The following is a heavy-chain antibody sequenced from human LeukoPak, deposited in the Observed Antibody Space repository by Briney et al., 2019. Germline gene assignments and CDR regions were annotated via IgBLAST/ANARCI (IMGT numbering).Heavy chain of an antibody. D-gene: IGHD3-22*01. Sequence: GGSLRLSCAASGFTFSTYGIHWVRQAPGKGLEWVAVISYDGSNKYYADSVKGRFTISRDNSKNTLYLQMNSLRAEGTAVYYCAKSTHSSGYGDSFDIWGQGTMVTVSS. V-gene: IGHV3-30*18. CDR3: AKSTHSSGYGDSFDI. J-gene: IGHJ3*02. CDR1: GFTFSTYG. CDR2: ISYDGSNK.